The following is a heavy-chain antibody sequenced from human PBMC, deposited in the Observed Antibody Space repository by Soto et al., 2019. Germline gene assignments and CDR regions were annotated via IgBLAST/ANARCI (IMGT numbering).Heavy chain of an antibody. CDR1: GGTFSSYA. V-gene: IGHV1-69*13. J-gene: IGHJ4*02. Sequence: SVKVSCKASGGTFSSYAISWVRQAPGQGLEWMGGIIPIFGTANYAQKFQGRVTITADESTSTAYMELSSLRSEDTAVYYCARVGGDDFWSGAHKGYSDYWGQGTLVTVSS. CDR3: ARVGGDDFWSGAHKGYSDY. CDR2: IIPIFGTA. D-gene: IGHD3-3*01.